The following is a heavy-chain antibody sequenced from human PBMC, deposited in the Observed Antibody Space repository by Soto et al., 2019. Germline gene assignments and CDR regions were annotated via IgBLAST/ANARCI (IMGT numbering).Heavy chain of an antibody. Sequence: EVQLLESGGGLVQPGGSLRLSCVASGFTFSNYAMSWVRQAPGKGLEWVSGISGSGGSTYFADSVKGRFTISRDNSKNALYLQMTRLRAENTAVYYCAKGGYGSSWYTWFDPWGQGALVTVSS. CDR3: AKGGYGSSWYTWFDP. D-gene: IGHD6-13*01. CDR2: ISGSGGST. CDR1: GFTFSNYA. J-gene: IGHJ5*02. V-gene: IGHV3-23*01.